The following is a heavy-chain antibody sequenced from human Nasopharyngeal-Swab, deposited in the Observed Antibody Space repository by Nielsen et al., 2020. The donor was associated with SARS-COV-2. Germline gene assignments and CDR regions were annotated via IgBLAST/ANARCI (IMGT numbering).Heavy chain of an antibody. D-gene: IGHD6-13*01. CDR2: IYYSGST. J-gene: IGHJ6*02. CDR1: GGSISSSNYY. Sequence: SETLSLTCTVSGGSISSSNYYWGWIRQPPGKGLEWIGSIYYSGSTYYNPSLKSRVTISVDTSKNQFSLKLSSVTAADTAVYYCARGGSSWYIDYYGMDVWGQGTTVTVSS. CDR3: ARGGSSWYIDYYGMDV. V-gene: IGHV4-39*07.